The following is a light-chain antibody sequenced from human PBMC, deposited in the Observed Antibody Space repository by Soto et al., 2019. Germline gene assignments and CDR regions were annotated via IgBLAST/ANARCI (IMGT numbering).Light chain of an antibody. V-gene: IGLV2-8*01. CDR3: CSYAGSNNLI. J-gene: IGLJ1*01. CDR2: EVS. CDR1: SSDIGAYNY. Sequence: QSVLTQPPSASGSPGHSVTISCTGTSSDIGAYNYVSWYQQYPGKAPKLMIFEVSKRPSGVSDRFSGSKSGDTASPTVSGLQAEDEADYYCCSYAGSNNLIFGTGTKVTVL.